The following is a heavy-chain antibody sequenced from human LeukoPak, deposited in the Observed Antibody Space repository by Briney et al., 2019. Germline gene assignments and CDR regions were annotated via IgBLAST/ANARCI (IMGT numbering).Heavy chain of an antibody. Sequence: WASVKVSCKASGNTFTSYGISWVRQATGQGLEWMGWMNPNSGNTGYAQKFQGRVTMTRNTSISTAYMELSSLRSEDTAVYYCARGPPNYDFWSGAFLGYYYYYYGMDVWGQGTTVTVSS. CDR2: MNPNSGNT. CDR1: GNTFTSYG. J-gene: IGHJ6*02. D-gene: IGHD3-3*01. V-gene: IGHV1-8*02. CDR3: ARGPPNYDFWSGAFLGYYYYYYGMDV.